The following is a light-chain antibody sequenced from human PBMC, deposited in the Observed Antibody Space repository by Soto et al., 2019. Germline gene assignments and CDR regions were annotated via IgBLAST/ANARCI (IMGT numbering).Light chain of an antibody. Sequence: DXXXXQXPXXXXASVADXVTITCPASQTISSYLNWYQQKPGKAPKLLIYKASSLESGVPSRFSGSGSGTEFTLTISSLQPDDFATYYCQHYNSYSEAFGQGTKVDIK. CDR1: QTISSY. CDR2: KAS. CDR3: QHYNSYSEA. V-gene: IGKV1-5*03. J-gene: IGKJ1*01.